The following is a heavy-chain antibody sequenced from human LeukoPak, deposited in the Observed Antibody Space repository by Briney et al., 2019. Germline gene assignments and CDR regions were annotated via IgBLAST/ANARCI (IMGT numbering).Heavy chain of an antibody. Sequence: PGGSLRLSCAASGFTFSSYSMNWVRQAPGKGLEWVAVIWYDGSNKYYADSVKGRFTISRDNSKNTLYLQMNSLRAEDTAVYYCARDSNFAVRYFDYWGQGTLVTVSS. D-gene: IGHD1-1*01. CDR3: ARDSNFAVRYFDY. CDR2: IWYDGSNK. V-gene: IGHV3-33*08. CDR1: GFTFSSYS. J-gene: IGHJ4*02.